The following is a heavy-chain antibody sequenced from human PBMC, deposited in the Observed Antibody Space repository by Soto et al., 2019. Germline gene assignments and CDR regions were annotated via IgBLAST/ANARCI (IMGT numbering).Heavy chain of an antibody. Sequence: PGGSLRLSCAASGFTFSNYGMHWVRQAPGKGLEWVAIIWHDGTNKYYADSVKGRFTISRDNSKNTLYLQMDSLRAEDTAVYYCAREKKFGQRDGMDVWGQGTTVTVSS. V-gene: IGHV3-33*01. CDR1: GFTFSNYG. J-gene: IGHJ6*02. CDR2: IWHDGTNK. CDR3: AREKKFGQRDGMDV. D-gene: IGHD3-10*01.